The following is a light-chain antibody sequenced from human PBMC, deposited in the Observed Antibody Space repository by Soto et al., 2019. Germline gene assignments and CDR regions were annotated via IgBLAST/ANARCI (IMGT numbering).Light chain of an antibody. CDR1: SSNIGADYD. Sequence: QSVLPPPPSVSGAPGQRVTISCTGSSSNIGADYDVHWYQQLPGTAPKLLISGNSNRPSGVPDRFSGSKSGTSASLAITGLQAEDEADYYCQSYDSSLSGWVFGGGTKLTVL. CDR2: GNS. CDR3: QSYDSSLSGWV. J-gene: IGLJ3*02. V-gene: IGLV1-40*01.